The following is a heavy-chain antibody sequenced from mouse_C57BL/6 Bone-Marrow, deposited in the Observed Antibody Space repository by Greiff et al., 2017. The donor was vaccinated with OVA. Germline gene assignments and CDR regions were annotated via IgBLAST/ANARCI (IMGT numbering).Heavy chain of an antibody. J-gene: IGHJ1*03. CDR3: AGASTGTWWYFDV. CDR2: ITHSGET. D-gene: IGHD4-1*02. Sequence: VQLQQSGPGLVKPSQSLFLTCSITGFPITSGYYWIWIRQSPGKPLEWMGYITHSGETFYNPSLQSPISITRETSKNQFFLQLNSVTTEDTAMYYCAGASTGTWWYFDVWGTGTTVTVSS. CDR1: GFPITSGYY. V-gene: IGHV12-3*01.